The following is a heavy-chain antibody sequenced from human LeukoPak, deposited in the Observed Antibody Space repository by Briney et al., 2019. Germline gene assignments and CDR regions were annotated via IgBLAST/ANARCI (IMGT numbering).Heavy chain of an antibody. V-gene: IGHV4-39*01. CDR1: GGSISSSSYY. CDR3: ARQRGDYDFWSGSPSYYYMDV. J-gene: IGHJ6*03. CDR2: IYYSGST. D-gene: IGHD3-3*01. Sequence: SETLSLTCTVSGGSISSSSYYWGWIRQPPGKGLEWIGNIYYSGSTYYNPSLKSRVTISVDTSKNQFFLKLSSVTAADTAVYYCARQRGDYDFWSGSPSYYYMDVWGKGTTVTVSS.